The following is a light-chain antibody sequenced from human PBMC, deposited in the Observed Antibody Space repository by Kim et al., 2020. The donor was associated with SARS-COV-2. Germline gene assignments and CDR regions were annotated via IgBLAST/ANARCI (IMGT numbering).Light chain of an antibody. CDR2: KAS. J-gene: IGKJ2*01. CDR3: QQYNTYPYT. Sequence: SSSIGDRVTITCRASESIGTWLAWYQQKPGNAPNLLIYKASSLHSGAPSRVSGSGSGTEFTRTISSLQPGDFATYYCQQYNTYPYTFGQGTKLEI. CDR1: ESIGTW. V-gene: IGKV1-5*03.